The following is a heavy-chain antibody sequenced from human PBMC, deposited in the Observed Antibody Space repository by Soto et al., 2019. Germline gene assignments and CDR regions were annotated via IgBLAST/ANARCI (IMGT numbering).Heavy chain of an antibody. D-gene: IGHD1-1*01. CDR3: ARGRYGDY. CDR1: GYAFTTYG. CDR2: ISAHNGNT. V-gene: IGHV1-18*01. J-gene: IGHJ4*02. Sequence: QVHLVQSGAEVKKPGASVKVSCKGSGYAFTTYGITWVRQAPGQGLEWMGWISAHNGNTKYAQKLQGRVTVTSDTSTSTAYMELRSLRSDDTAVYYCARGRYGDYWGQGALVTVSS.